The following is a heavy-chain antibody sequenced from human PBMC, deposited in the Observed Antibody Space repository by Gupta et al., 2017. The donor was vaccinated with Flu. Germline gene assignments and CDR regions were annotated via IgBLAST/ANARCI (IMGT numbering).Heavy chain of an antibody. Sequence: QVQLQESGPGLVKPSETLSLTCAVSGYSISSGYYWGWIRQPPGKGLEWIGSIYHSGSTYYNPSRKSRVTISVDTSKNQLSRKLSSVTAADTAVDDGARVTPMVRGGIRADGFDPWGQGTLVTVSS. J-gene: IGHJ5*02. CDR1: GYSISSGYY. D-gene: IGHD3-10*01. CDR2: IYHSGST. V-gene: IGHV4-38-2*01. CDR3: ARVTPMVRGGIRADGFDP.